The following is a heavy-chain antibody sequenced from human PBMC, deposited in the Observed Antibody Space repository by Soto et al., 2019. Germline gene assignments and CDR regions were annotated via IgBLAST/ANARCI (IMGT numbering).Heavy chain of an antibody. CDR2: ISGSGGST. Sequence: PGGSLRLSCAASGFTFSSYAMSWVRQAPGKGLEWVSAISGSGGSTYYADSVKGRFTISRDNSKNTLYLQMNSLRAEDTAVYYCAKGKQLVRVGYYGMDVWGQGTKVTVSS. CDR1: GFTFSSYA. D-gene: IGHD6-13*01. V-gene: IGHV3-23*01. J-gene: IGHJ6*02. CDR3: AKGKQLVRVGYYGMDV.